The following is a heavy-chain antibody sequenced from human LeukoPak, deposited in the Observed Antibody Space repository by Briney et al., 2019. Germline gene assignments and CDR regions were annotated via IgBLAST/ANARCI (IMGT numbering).Heavy chain of an antibody. CDR1: GFTFSSYS. CDR2: ISSSSSTI. J-gene: IGHJ4*02. CDR3: AKDQRELRFLEWVDYFDY. D-gene: IGHD3-3*01. V-gene: IGHV3-48*01. Sequence: QTGGSLRLSCAASGFTFSSYSMNWVRQAPGKGLEWVSYISSSSSTIYYADSVKGRFTISRDNSKNTLYLQMNSLRAEDTAVYYCAKDQRELRFLEWVDYFDYWGQGTLVTVSS.